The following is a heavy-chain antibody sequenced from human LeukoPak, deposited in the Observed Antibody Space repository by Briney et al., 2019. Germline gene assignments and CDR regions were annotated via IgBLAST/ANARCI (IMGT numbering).Heavy chain of an antibody. CDR1: GGSFSDYS. J-gene: IGHJ4*02. D-gene: IGHD2-2*01. Sequence: PSETLSLTCAVYGGSFSDYSWSWVRQAPGKGLEWVSAISGSGGSTYYADSVKGRITISRDNSKNTLYLQMNSLRAEDTAVYYCAKDSLVVVPAAIPYWGQGTLVTVSS. CDR2: ISGSGGST. CDR3: AKDSLVVVPAAIPY. V-gene: IGHV3-23*01.